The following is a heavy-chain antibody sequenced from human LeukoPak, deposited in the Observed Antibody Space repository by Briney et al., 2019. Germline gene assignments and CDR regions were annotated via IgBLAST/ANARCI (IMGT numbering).Heavy chain of an antibody. V-gene: IGHV4-39*01. CDR1: GGSISSGDYY. CDR3: ARLLIVVVPAAIRMGEFDY. D-gene: IGHD2-2*01. Sequence: PSETLSLTCTVSGGSISSGDYYWSWIRQPPGKGLEWIGSIYYSGSTYYNPSLKSRVTISVDTSKNQFSLKLSSVTAADTAVYYCARLLIVVVPAAIRMGEFDYWGQGTLVTVSS. CDR2: IYYSGST. J-gene: IGHJ4*02.